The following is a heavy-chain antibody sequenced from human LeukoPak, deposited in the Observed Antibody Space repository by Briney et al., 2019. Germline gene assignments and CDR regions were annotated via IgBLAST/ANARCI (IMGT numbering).Heavy chain of an antibody. CDR2: IIPIFGTA. CDR3: ARGLNYYDSSGYYYDRDGFV. J-gene: IGHJ4*02. D-gene: IGHD3-22*01. V-gene: IGHV1-69*05. CDR1: GGTFSSYA. Sequence: GSSVKVSCKASGGTFSSYAISWVRQAPGQGLEWMGRIIPIFGTANYAQKFQGRVTITTDESTSTAYMELSSLRSEDTAVYYCARGLNYYDSSGYYYDRDGFVWGQGTLVTVSS.